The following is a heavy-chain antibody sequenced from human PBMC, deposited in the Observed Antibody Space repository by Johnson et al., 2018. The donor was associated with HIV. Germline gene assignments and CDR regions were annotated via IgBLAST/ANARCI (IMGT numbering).Heavy chain of an antibody. CDR3: ARERNAAAGLDAFDI. CDR2: IYSGGST. Sequence: VQLVESGGGLVQPGGSLKLSCAASGFTVSSIYMSWVRQAPGKGLEWVSVIYSGGSTYYAHSVKGRFTISRDNSKNTLYLQMDSLRAEDTAVEYCARERNAAAGLDAFDIWCQGTMVTVSS. CDR1: GFTVSSIY. J-gene: IGHJ3*02. D-gene: IGHD6-25*01. V-gene: IGHV3-66*01.